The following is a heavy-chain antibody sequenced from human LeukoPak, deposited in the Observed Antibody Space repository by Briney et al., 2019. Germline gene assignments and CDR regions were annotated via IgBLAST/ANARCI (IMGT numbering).Heavy chain of an antibody. CDR3: ARDVGGGYYAFDI. Sequence: GGSLRLSCAASGFTFSSYNMNWVRQAPGKGLEWVSSISSSSTYIYYADSVKGRFTISRDNAKNSLYLQMNSLRAEDTAVYYCARDVGGGYYAFDIWGQGTMVTVSS. CDR1: GFTFSSYN. CDR2: ISSSSTYI. J-gene: IGHJ3*02. D-gene: IGHD2-21*01. V-gene: IGHV3-21*01.